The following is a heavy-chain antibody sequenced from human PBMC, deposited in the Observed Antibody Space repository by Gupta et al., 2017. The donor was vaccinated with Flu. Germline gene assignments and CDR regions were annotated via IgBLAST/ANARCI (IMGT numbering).Heavy chain of an antibody. D-gene: IGHD3-9*01. CDR3: ARDLQLRFFDWSPGTFDY. CDR1: GFTFNSYS. V-gene: IGHV3-33*01. CDR2: IWYDGSNE. J-gene: IGHJ4*02. Sequence: QVQLVESGGGVVQPGRSLRLSCAASGFTFNSYSIHWVRQAPGKGLELVAVIWYDGSNEYYADSVKGRFTISRDNSRNTLYLQMNSLRAEDTAVYYCARDLQLRFFDWSPGTFDYWGQGTLVTVSS.